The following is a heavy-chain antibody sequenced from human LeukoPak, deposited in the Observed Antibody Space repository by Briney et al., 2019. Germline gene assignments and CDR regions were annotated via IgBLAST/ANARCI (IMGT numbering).Heavy chain of an antibody. CDR2: IYYSGST. CDR1: GGSISSYY. Sequence: SETLSLTCTVSGGSISSYYWSWIRQPPGKGLERIGYIYYSGSTNYNPSLKSRDTISVDTSKNQFSLKLSSVTAADTAVYYCARDLVSYAFDIWGQGTMVTVSS. CDR3: ARDLVSYAFDI. V-gene: IGHV4-59*01. D-gene: IGHD3-16*01. J-gene: IGHJ3*02.